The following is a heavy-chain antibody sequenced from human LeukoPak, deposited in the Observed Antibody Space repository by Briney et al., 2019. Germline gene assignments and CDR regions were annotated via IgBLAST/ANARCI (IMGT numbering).Heavy chain of an antibody. D-gene: IGHD1-26*01. CDR1: GFTFSSYW. V-gene: IGHV3-53*01. CDR3: ARDYGTY. J-gene: IGHJ4*02. Sequence: GGSLRLSCAASGFTFSSYWMHWVRHAPGKGLEWVSVIHSGGSTYYADSVKGRFTISRDNSKNTLYLQMNSLRAEDTAVYYCARDYGTYWGQGTLVTVSS. CDR2: IHSGGST.